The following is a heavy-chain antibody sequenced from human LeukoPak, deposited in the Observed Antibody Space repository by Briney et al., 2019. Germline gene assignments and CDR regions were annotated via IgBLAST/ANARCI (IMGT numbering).Heavy chain of an antibody. CDR3: ASPHHYGDYHDY. CDR2: IYYSGST. Sequence: PSETLSLTCTVSGGSISSSSYYWGWIRQPPGKGLEWIGSIYYSGSTYYNPSLKSRVTISVDTSKNQFSLKLSSVTAADTAVYYCASPHHYGDYHDYWGQGTLVTVSS. J-gene: IGHJ4*02. D-gene: IGHD4-17*01. CDR1: GGSISSSSYY. V-gene: IGHV4-39*01.